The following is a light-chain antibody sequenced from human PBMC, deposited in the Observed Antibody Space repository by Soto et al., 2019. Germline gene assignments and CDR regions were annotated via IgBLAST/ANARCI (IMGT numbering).Light chain of an antibody. Sequence: DVVMTQTPLSLSVAPVQPSSISCKSSQSLLHITGETFLFWYLQTQGQSPQILIYEVSTRVSGVPDRFSGSGSGTDFTLELSRVETDDVGIYYCMQSTQLPPTFGQGTRLEIK. CDR2: EVS. CDR3: MQSTQLPPT. V-gene: IGKV2D-29*02. CDR1: QSLLHITGETF. J-gene: IGKJ5*01.